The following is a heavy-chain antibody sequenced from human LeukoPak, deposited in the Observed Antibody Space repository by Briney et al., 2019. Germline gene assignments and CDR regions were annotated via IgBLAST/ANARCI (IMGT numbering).Heavy chain of an antibody. Sequence: ASVKVSCKASGYTFTSYYMHWVRQAPGQGLEWMGITNPSGGSTSYAQKFQGRVTMTRDMSTSTVYMELSSLRSEDTAVYYCARVGCSGGSCRKFDYWGQGTLVTVSS. J-gene: IGHJ4*02. CDR1: GYTFTSYY. D-gene: IGHD2-15*01. CDR2: TNPSGGST. V-gene: IGHV1-46*01. CDR3: ARVGCSGGSCRKFDY.